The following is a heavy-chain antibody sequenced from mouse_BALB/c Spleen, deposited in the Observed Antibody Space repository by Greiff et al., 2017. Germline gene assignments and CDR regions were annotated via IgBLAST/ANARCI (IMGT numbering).Heavy chain of an antibody. CDR2: ISDGGSYT. V-gene: IGHV5-4*02. CDR3: ARVSQLGPFAY. J-gene: IGHJ3*01. CDR1: GFTFSDYY. D-gene: IGHD4-1*02. Sequence: EVQRVESGGGLVKPGGSLKLSCAASGFTFSDYYMYWVRQTPEKRLEWVATISDGGSYTYYPDSVKGRFTISRDNAKNNLYLQMSSLKSEDTAMYYCARVSQLGPFAYWGQGTLVTVSA.